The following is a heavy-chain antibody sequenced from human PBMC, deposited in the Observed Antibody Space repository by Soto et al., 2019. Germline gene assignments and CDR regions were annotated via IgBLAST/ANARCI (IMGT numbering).Heavy chain of an antibody. CDR2: IIPIFGTA. V-gene: IGHV1-69*12. CDR1: GGTFSSYA. J-gene: IGHJ5*02. CDR3: ARDLGMVRAKRFDP. Sequence: QVQLVQSGAEVKKPGSSVKVSCKASGGTFSSYAISWVRQAPGQGLEWMGGIIPIFGTANYAQKFQGRVTXXAXESXSTAYMELSSLRSEDTAVYYWARDLGMVRAKRFDPWGPGTLVTVSS. D-gene: IGHD3-10*01.